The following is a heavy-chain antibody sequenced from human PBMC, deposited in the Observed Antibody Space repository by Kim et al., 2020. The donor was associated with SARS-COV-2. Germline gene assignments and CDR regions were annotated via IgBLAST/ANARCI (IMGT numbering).Heavy chain of an antibody. Sequence: ADSVKGRFTISRDNAKNSLYLQMNSLRAEDTAVYYCAREASGSYYRYFDYWGQGTLVTVSS. D-gene: IGHD1-26*01. V-gene: IGHV3-21*01. CDR3: AREASGSYYRYFDY. J-gene: IGHJ4*02.